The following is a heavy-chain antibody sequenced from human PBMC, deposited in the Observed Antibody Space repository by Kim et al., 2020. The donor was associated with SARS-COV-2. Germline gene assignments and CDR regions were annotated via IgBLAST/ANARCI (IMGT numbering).Heavy chain of an antibody. CDR1: GFTFSSYA. CDR3: AKDVSRMTIFGEVTRGGMDV. CDR2: ISGSGGST. V-gene: IGHV3-23*01. D-gene: IGHD3-3*01. Sequence: GGSLRLSCAASGFTFSSYAMSWVRQAPGKGLEWVSAISGSGGSTYYADSVKGRFTISRDNSKNTLYLQMNSLRAEDTAVYYCAKDVSRMTIFGEVTRGGMDVWGQGTTCTVSS. J-gene: IGHJ6*02.